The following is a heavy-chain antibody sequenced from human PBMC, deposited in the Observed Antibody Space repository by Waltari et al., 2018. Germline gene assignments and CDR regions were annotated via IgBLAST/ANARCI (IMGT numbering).Heavy chain of an antibody. CDR1: GGSFSGYY. J-gene: IGHJ4*02. Sequence: QVQLQQWGAGLLKPSETLSLTCGVYGGSFSGYYWTWIRQTPGTGLEWVGEINHSGSTNYNPSLKSRVTVSLDTSKSQFYLRLSSVTAADTALYYCARGDLRYFDLWGRGTLVTVSS. D-gene: IGHD4-17*01. V-gene: IGHV4-34*01. CDR2: INHSGST. CDR3: ARGDLRYFDL.